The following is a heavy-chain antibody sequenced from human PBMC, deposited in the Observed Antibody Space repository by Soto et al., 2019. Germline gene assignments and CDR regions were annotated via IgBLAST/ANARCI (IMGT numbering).Heavy chain of an antibody. CDR2: ISGSGGST. D-gene: IGHD1-1*01. J-gene: IGHJ5*02. Sequence: EVQLLESGGGLVQPGGSLRLSCAASGFTFSSYAMSWVRQAPGKGLEWVSAISGSGGSTYYADSVKVRFTNSRDNSKNTLYLQMNGLRAQDTAVYYCAKDVNGPSVNWFDPWGQGTLVTVCS. V-gene: IGHV3-23*01. CDR1: GFTFSSYA. CDR3: AKDVNGPSVNWFDP.